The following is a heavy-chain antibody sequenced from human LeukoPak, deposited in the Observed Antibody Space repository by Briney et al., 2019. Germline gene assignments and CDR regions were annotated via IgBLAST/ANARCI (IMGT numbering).Heavy chain of an antibody. V-gene: IGHV3-21*01. J-gene: IGHJ6*03. CDR3: SRVDYDILTGYYAHYYYYYMDV. Sequence: GGSLRLSCAASGFTFSSYSMNWVRQAPGKGLAWVSSISSSSSYIYYADSVKGRFTISRDNAKNSLYLQMNSLRAEDTAVYYCSRVDYDILTGYYAHYYYYYMDVWGKGTTVTISS. CDR1: GFTFSSYS. D-gene: IGHD3-9*01. CDR2: ISSSSSYI.